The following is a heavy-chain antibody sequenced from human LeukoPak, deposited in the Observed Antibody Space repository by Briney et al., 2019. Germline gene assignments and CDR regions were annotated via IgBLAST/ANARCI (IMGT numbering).Heavy chain of an antibody. D-gene: IGHD3-22*01. J-gene: IGHJ4*02. CDR3: ARVYYFASSGYYFPPDY. V-gene: IGHV5-51*01. CDR2: IYPGDSDT. Sequence: GESLKISCKGSGYSFTSYWIGWVRQMPGKGLEWMGIIYPGDSDTRYSPSFQGQVTISADKSISTAYLQWSSLKASDTAMYYCARVYYFASSGYYFPPDYWGQGTLVTVSS. CDR1: GYSFTSYW.